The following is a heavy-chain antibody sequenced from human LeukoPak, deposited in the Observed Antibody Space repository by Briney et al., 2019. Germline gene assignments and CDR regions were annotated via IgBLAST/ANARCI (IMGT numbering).Heavy chain of an antibody. V-gene: IGHV3-21*01. Sequence: GGSLRLSCAASGFTFSSCSMNWVRQAPGKGLEWVSSISSSSSYIYYADSVKGRFTISRDNAKNSLYLQMNSLRAEDTAVYYCARDSSTSPHFDYWGQGTLVTVSS. CDR1: GFTFSSCS. D-gene: IGHD2-2*01. J-gene: IGHJ4*02. CDR3: ARDSSTSPHFDY. CDR2: ISSSSSYI.